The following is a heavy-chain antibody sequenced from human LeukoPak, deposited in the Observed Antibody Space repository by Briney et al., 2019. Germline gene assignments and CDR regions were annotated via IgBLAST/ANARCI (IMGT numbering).Heavy chain of an antibody. CDR2: ISAYNGNT. CDR1: GYTFTSYG. V-gene: IGHV1-18*01. J-gene: IGHJ4*02. D-gene: IGHD5-24*01. CDR3: ARVGPHRKMATTRYYFDY. Sequence: GASVKVSCKASGYTFTSYGISWVRQAPGQGLEWMGWISAYNGNTNYAQKLQGRGTMTTDTSTSTAYMELRSLRSDDTAVYYCARVGPHRKMATTRYYFDYWGQGTLVTVSS.